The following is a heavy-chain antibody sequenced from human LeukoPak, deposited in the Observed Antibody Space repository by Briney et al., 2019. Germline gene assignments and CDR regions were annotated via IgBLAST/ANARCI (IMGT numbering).Heavy chain of an antibody. Sequence: AAVTVSCKASGYTFNSYGISWVRQAPGQGGEWMGWISAYNGNTIYPHKLQGRVTMTPHTSTSTAYMELRSLRSDDTAVYYCARGLQENLAWLQAFSAFDFWGQGTMVTVSS. CDR2: ISAYNGNT. V-gene: IGHV1-18*01. CDR3: ARGLQENLAWLQAFSAFDF. D-gene: IGHD5-24*01. CDR1: GYTFNSYG. J-gene: IGHJ3*01.